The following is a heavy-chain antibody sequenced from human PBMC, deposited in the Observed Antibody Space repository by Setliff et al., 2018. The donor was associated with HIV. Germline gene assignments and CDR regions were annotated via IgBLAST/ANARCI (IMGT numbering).Heavy chain of an antibody. CDR1: GFSLSNARMG. CDR2: IDWDNDK. J-gene: IGHJ4*02. V-gene: IGHV2-70*04. CDR3: ARLDPAMFYDY. Sequence: SGPTLVNPTETLTLTCTVSGFSLSNARMGVSWIRQPPGKALEWLARIDWDNDKFYSTSLKTRLTISKDTSKNHVVLTMTNMDPVDTATYYCARLDPAMFYDYWGQGTLVTVSS. D-gene: IGHD5-18*01.